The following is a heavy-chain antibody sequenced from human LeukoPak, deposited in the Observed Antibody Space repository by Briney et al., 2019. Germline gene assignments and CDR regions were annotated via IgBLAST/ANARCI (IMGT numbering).Heavy chain of an antibody. CDR2: ISPRGDIT. CDR3: ARITDAFDI. Sequence: PGGSLRLSCAASGFSFRSHGMNWVRQAPGKGLEWVSGISPRGDITYYKDSVRGRFTISRDNFKNTVSLQLNSLRAEDTAVYYCARITDAFDIWGQGTMVTVSS. V-gene: IGHV3-23*01. J-gene: IGHJ3*02. CDR1: GFSFRSHG.